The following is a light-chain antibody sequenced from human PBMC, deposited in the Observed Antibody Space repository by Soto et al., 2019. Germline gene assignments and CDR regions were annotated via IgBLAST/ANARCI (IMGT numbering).Light chain of an antibody. CDR2: SAS. CDR3: LMYFGGAWV. CDR1: IGPVTSGYY. J-gene: IGLJ3*02. Sequence: QAVVTQEPSLTVSPGGTVTLTCASSIGPVTSGYYPSWFQQKLGQPPRALIHSASNKHSWTPARLSGSLLGGKAALTLSGVQPEDEADYYCLMYFGGAWVFGGGTKVTVL. V-gene: IGLV7-43*01.